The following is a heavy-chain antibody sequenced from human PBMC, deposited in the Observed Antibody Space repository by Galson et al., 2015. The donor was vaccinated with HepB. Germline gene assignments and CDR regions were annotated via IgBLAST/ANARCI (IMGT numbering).Heavy chain of an antibody. D-gene: IGHD6-13*01. V-gene: IGHV1-69*01. CDR2: IIPIFGTA. CDR1: GGTFSSYA. CDR3: AGVPPAGTGDYYYYYYMDV. Sequence: SCKASGGTFSSYAISWVRQAPGQGLEWMGGIIPIFGTANYAQKFQGRVTITADESTSTAYMELSSLRSEDTAVYYCAGVPPAGTGDYYYYYYMDVWGKGTTVTVSS. J-gene: IGHJ6*03.